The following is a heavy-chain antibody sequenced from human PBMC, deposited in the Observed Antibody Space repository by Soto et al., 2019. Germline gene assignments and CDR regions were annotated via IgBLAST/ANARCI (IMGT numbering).Heavy chain of an antibody. CDR2: MYYTRST. D-gene: IGHD1-1*01. V-gene: IGHV4-30-4*01. Sequence: PSETLSLTCTVSGGSISSDDHYWSWIRQPPRKGLEWIGYMYYTRSTNYNPSLESRLTISIDRPKSHYSLTLTSVNAADTALYYCARDRANSPDNFDSWGQGTLVTVYS. CDR1: GGSISSDDHY. CDR3: ARDRANSPDNFDS. J-gene: IGHJ4*02.